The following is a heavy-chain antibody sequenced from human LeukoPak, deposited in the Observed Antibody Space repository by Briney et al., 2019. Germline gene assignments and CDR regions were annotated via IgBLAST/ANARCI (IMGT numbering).Heavy chain of an antibody. CDR2: ISTDGTST. D-gene: IGHD1-26*01. V-gene: IGHV3-74*01. CDR1: GFXFSSYW. CDR3: TRDSYSGSYGY. J-gene: IGHJ4*02. Sequence: GGSLRLSCAASGFXFSSYWIHWVRQAPGKGPVLVSRISTDGTSTTYADSVKGRFTISRDNAKNTLYLQMNSLGADDTAVYYCTRDSYSGSYGYWGQGTLVTVSS.